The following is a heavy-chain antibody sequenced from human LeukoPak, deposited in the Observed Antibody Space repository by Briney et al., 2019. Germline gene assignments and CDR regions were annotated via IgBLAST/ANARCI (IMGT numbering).Heavy chain of an antibody. V-gene: IGHV3-74*01. CDR3: ARQPHYRFGDYYYMDV. CDR2: INSDGSST. J-gene: IGHJ6*03. Sequence: PGGSLRLSCAASGFTFSSYWMHWVRHAPGKGLVWVSRINSDGSSTSYADSVKGRFTISRDNAKNTLYLQMNSLRAEDTAVYYCARQPHYRFGDYYYMDVWGKGTTVTVSS. CDR1: GFTFSSYW. D-gene: IGHD3-10*01.